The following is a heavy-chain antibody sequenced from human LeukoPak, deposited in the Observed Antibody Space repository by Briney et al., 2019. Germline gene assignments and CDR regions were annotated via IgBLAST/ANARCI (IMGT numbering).Heavy chain of an antibody. D-gene: IGHD4-17*01. V-gene: IGHV4-39*01. CDR3: ARQIYGDYGNWFDP. Sequence: SETLSLTCTVSGGSISSSSYYWGWIRQPPGKGLEWIGSIYYSGSTYYNPSLKSRVTISVDTSKNQFSLKLSSVTAADPAVYYCARQIYGDYGNWFDPWGQGTLVTVSS. J-gene: IGHJ5*02. CDR2: IYYSGST. CDR1: GGSISSSSYY.